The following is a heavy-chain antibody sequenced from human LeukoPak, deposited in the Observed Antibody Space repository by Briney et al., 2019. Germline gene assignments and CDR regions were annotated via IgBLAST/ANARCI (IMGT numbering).Heavy chain of an antibody. CDR2: IYCSGST. Sequence: SETLSLTCTVSGGSISSGGYYWSWIRQHPGKGLEWIGYIYCSGSTYYNPSLKSRVTISVDTSKNQFSLQLNSVTPEDTAVYYCARGGRNWGSTDYYFDYWGQGTLVTVSS. D-gene: IGHD7-27*01. CDR3: ARGGRNWGSTDYYFDY. J-gene: IGHJ4*02. V-gene: IGHV4-31*03. CDR1: GGSISSGGYY.